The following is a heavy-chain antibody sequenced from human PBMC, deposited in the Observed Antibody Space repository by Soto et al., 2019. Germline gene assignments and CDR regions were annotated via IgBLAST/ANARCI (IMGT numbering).Heavy chain of an antibody. CDR2: ISSSSSYT. CDR1: GFTFSDYY. Sequence: QVQLVESGGGLVKPGGSLRLSCAASGFTFSDYYMRWIRQAPGKGLEWVSYISSSSSYTNYADSVKGRFTISRDNAKNSLYLQMNSLRAEDTAVYYCASGSRDGYNIDYWGQGTLVTVSS. D-gene: IGHD5-12*01. CDR3: ASGSRDGYNIDY. J-gene: IGHJ4*02. V-gene: IGHV3-11*05.